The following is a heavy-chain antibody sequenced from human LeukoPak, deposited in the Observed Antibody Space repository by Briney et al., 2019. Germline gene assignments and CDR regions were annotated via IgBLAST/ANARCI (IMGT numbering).Heavy chain of an antibody. CDR3: ARGVDYYGV. J-gene: IGHJ4*02. D-gene: IGHD3-10*01. Sequence: SETLSLTCAVYGGSFSGYYWNWIRRPPGKGLEWIGEINHSGGTNYNPSLKSRVTISVDTFKKQFSLKLSSVTAADTAVYYCARGVDYYGVWGQGTLVTVSS. V-gene: IGHV4-34*01. CDR2: INHSGGT. CDR1: GGSFSGYY.